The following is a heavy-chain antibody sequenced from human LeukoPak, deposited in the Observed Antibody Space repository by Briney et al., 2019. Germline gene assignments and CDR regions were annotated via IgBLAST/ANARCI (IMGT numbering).Heavy chain of an antibody. CDR3: ARDLEDIVVVPAAYWYFDL. V-gene: IGHV3-21*01. D-gene: IGHD2-2*01. Sequence: GGSLRLSCAASGFTFSSYSMNWVRQAPGKGLEWVSSISSSSSYIYYADSVKGRFTISRDNAKNSLYLQMNSLRAEDTAVYYCARDLEDIVVVPAAYWYFDLWGRGTLVTVSS. CDR2: ISSSSSYI. J-gene: IGHJ2*01. CDR1: GFTFSSYS.